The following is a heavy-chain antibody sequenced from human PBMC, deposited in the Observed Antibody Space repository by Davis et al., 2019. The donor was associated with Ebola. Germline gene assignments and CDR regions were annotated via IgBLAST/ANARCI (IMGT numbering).Heavy chain of an antibody. CDR3: ATLRRTITGMDDGFDI. D-gene: IGHD1-20*01. CDR2: IYPGDSDT. V-gene: IGHV5-51*06. J-gene: IGHJ3*02. Sequence: GESLKISCRTSGYSFTNYWIGWVRQKPGKGLEWMGIIYPGDSDTKYNPFFQGHIIISVDKSVSTAYLQWSSLEPSDSAMYYCATLRRTITGMDDGFDIWGQGTMVTVSS. CDR1: GYSFTNYW.